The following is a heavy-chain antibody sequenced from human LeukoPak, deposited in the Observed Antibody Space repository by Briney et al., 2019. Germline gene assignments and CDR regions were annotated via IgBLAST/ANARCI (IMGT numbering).Heavy chain of an antibody. J-gene: IGHJ4*02. V-gene: IGHV4-34*01. CDR1: GGSFSGYY. CDR2: INHSGST. Sequence: PSETLSLTCAVYGGSFSGYYWSWIRQPPGKGLEWIGEINHSGSTNYNPSLKSRVTISVDTSKNQFSLKLSSVTAADTAVYYCARDRGSVRGVIVDYWGRGILVNVSS. CDR3: ARDRGSVRGVIVDY. D-gene: IGHD3-10*01.